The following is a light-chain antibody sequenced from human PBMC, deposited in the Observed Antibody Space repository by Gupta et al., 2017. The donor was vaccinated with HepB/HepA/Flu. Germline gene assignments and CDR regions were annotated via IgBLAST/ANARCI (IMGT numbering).Light chain of an antibody. CDR1: QGISSY. Sequence: AIRMTQSPSPFSPSTGASVTITCRASQGISSYLAWYQQKPGKAPKLLIYAAATLQSGVPSRFSGSGSGTDVTLTISCLQSEDFATYYCQQYYSYPFTFGPGTKVDIK. V-gene: IGKV1-8*01. CDR3: QQYYSYPFT. CDR2: AAA. J-gene: IGKJ3*01.